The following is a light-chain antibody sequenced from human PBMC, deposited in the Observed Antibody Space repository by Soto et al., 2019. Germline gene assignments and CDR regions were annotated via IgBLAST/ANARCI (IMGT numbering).Light chain of an antibody. V-gene: IGLV2-14*01. CDR2: DVS. Sequence: QSVLTRPASVSGSPGQSITISCTGTSSDVGGYNYVSWYQQHPGKAPKLMIYDVSNRPSGVSNRFSGSKSGNTASLTISALQAEDEADYYSSSYTSSSTPYVFGTGTNVTVL. CDR1: SSDVGGYNY. CDR3: SSYTSSSTPYV. J-gene: IGLJ1*01.